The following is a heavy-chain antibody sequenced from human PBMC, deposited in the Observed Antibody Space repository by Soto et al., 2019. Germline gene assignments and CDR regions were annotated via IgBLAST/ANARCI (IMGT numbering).Heavy chain of an antibody. V-gene: IGHV3-21*01. J-gene: IGHJ4*02. CDR3: ARGRTYSSSWYYFDY. Sequence: EVQLVESGGGLVKPGGSLRLSCAASGFTFSSYSMNWVRQAPGKGLEWVSSISSSSSYIYYADSVKGRFAISRDNPKNSLYLQMNSLRAEDTAVYYCARGRTYSSSWYYFDYWGQGTLVTVSS. CDR2: ISSSSSYI. D-gene: IGHD6-13*01. CDR1: GFTFSSYS.